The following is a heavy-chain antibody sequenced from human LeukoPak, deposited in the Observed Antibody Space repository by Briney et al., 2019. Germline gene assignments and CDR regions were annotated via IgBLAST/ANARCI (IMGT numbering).Heavy chain of an antibody. CDR1: GLTFDDYG. D-gene: IGHD3-10*01. CDR2: INWNGDKT. J-gene: IGHJ4*02. CDR3: ARKGYYGSGTYLDY. Sequence: GALPLSCPASGLTFDDYGMSWVRPAPGKGLEWISVINWNGDKTGYADYVKGLFTISRDNAKNSLYLQMNSLRAEDTALYYCARKGYYGSGTYLDYWGQGTLVTVSS. V-gene: IGHV3-20*04.